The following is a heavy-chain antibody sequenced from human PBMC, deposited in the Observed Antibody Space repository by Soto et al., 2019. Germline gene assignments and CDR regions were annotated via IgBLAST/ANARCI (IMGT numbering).Heavy chain of an antibody. Sequence: GSLRLSCAASGFTVSSNSMSCVRQVSGKGLECVSVIYSGGSTYYADSVKGRFTISRDNSKNTLYLQMNILRAEDTVVYYCARWASSSWLYYYYGMDVWGQGT. CDR2: IYSGGST. CDR1: GFTVSSNS. CDR3: ARWASSSWLYYYYGMDV. J-gene: IGHJ6*02. V-gene: IGHV3-53*01. D-gene: IGHD6-13*01.